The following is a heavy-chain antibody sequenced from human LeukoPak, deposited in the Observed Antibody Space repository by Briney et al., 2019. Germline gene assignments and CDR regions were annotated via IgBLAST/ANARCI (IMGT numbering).Heavy chain of an antibody. CDR2: MNPNSGNT. V-gene: IGHV1-8*01. D-gene: IGHD6-13*01. Sequence: ASVKVSCKATGYTFTSYDINWVRQATGQGLEWMGWMNPNSGNTGYAQKFQGRVTMTRNTSISTAYMELSSLRSDDTAVYYCARSSQAYRGIAAALVDYYYGMDVWGQGTTVTVSS. J-gene: IGHJ6*02. CDR3: ARSSQAYRGIAAALVDYYYGMDV. CDR1: GYTFTSYD.